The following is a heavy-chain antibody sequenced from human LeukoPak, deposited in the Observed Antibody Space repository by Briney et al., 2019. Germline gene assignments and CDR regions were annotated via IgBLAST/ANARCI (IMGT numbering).Heavy chain of an antibody. CDR3: VRLGGSWDLLDY. D-gene: IGHD6-13*01. V-gene: IGHV3-7*01. CDR2: LKGDGSEK. J-gene: IGHJ4*02. Sequence: GGSLRLSCVVSGFTFRNYWMGWVRQPPGKGLEWVANLKGDGSEKHHLDSVRGRFSISRDNVKNSLFLQMNSLRPEDTAMYYCVRLGGSWDLLDYWGQGTLVAVSS. CDR1: GFTFRNYW.